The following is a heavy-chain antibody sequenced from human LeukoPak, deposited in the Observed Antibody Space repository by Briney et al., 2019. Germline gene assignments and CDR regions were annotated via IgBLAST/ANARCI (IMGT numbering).Heavy chain of an antibody. CDR3: VAIVSSGYYYQH. Sequence: ASVKVSCKASGFTFTSSAVQWVRQARGQRLEWIGWIVVGSGNTNYAQKFQERVTITRDMSTSTAYMELSSLRSEDTAVYYCVAIVSSGYYYQHWGQGTLVTVSS. CDR2: IVVGSGNT. CDR1: GFTFTSSA. J-gene: IGHJ1*01. V-gene: IGHV1-58*01. D-gene: IGHD3-22*01.